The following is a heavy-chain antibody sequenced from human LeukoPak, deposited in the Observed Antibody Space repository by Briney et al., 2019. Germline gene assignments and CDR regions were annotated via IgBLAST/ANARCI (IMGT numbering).Heavy chain of an antibody. Sequence: PSETLSLTCAVYGGSFSGYYWSWIRQPPGKGLEWIGEINHSGSTNYNPSLKSRVTISVDTSKNQFSLKLSSVTAADPAVYYCARVESWEHSGSSQDAFDIWGQGTMVTVSS. V-gene: IGHV4-34*01. J-gene: IGHJ3*02. CDR2: INHSGST. D-gene: IGHD1-26*01. CDR3: ARVESWEHSGSSQDAFDI. CDR1: GGSFSGYY.